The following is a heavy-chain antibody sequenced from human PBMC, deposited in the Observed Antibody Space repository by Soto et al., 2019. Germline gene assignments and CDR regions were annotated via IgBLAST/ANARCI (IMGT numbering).Heavy chain of an antibody. Sequence: QVQLQESGPGLVKPSQTLSLTCTVSGGSISRGGYYWSWIRQHPGKCLEWIGYIYYSGSTYYNPSLKSRVTISVDTSKNQFALKLSSVTAADTAVYYCARETSVGGRGVWGVWGQGTTVTVSS. J-gene: IGHJ6*02. D-gene: IGHD3-10*01. CDR3: ARETSVGGRGVWGV. V-gene: IGHV4-31*03. CDR1: GGSISRGGYY. CDR2: IYYSGST.